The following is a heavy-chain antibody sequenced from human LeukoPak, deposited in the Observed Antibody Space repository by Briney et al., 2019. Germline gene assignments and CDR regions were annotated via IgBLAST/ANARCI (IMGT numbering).Heavy chain of an antibody. Sequence: GGSLRLSCAVSGITLSNYGMSWVRQAPGKGLEWVAGISDSGGSTNYADSVKGRFTISRDNPKSTLYLQMNSLRAEDTAVYFCAKRGIVIRAVIIVGFHKEAYYFDYWGQGALVTVSS. CDR3: AKRGIVIRAVIIVGFHKEAYYFDY. J-gene: IGHJ4*02. D-gene: IGHD3-10*01. CDR1: GITLSNYG. V-gene: IGHV3-23*01. CDR2: ISDSGGST.